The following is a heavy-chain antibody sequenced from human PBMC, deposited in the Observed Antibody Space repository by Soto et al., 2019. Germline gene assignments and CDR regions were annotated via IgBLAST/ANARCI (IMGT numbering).Heavy chain of an antibody. V-gene: IGHV3-21*01. J-gene: IGHJ4*02. Sequence: PGGSLRLSCAASGFTFGSYSMNWVRQAPGKGLEWVSSISSSSSYIYYADSVKGRFTISRDNAKNSLYLQMNSLRAEDTAVYYCARDLVTTLSVWGQGTLVTVSS. CDR1: GFTFGSYS. D-gene: IGHD4-17*01. CDR3: ARDLVTTLSV. CDR2: ISSSSSYI.